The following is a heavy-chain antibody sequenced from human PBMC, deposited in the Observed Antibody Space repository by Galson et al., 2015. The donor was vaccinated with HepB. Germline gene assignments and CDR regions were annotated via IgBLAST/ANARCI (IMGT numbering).Heavy chain of an antibody. CDR3: ARVLSAAGTVNWYFDL. CDR2: INPSGGST. CDR1: GYTFTSYH. Sequence: SVKVSCKASGYTFTSYHMHWVRQAPGQGLEWMGTINPSGGSTSYAQKFQGRVTMTRDTSTSTVYMELSSLRSEDTAVYYCARVLSAAGTVNWYFDLWGRGTLVTVSS. D-gene: IGHD6-13*01. J-gene: IGHJ2*01. V-gene: IGHV1-46*01.